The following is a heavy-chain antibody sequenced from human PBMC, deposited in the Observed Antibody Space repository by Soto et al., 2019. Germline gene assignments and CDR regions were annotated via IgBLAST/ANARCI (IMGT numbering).Heavy chain of an antibody. J-gene: IGHJ6*03. V-gene: IGHV1-8*01. CDR3: ARGTDYDILITYYYYYYMDV. Sequence: ASVKVSCKASGYTFTSYDINWVRQATGQGLEWMGWMNPNSGNTGYAQKFQGRVTMTRNTSISTAYMELSSLRSEDTAVYYCARGTDYDILITYYYYYYMDVWGKGTTVTVSS. CDR1: GYTFTSYD. CDR2: MNPNSGNT. D-gene: IGHD3-9*01.